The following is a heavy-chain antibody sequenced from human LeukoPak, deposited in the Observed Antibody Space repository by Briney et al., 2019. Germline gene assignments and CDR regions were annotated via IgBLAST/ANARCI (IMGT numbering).Heavy chain of an antibody. CDR3: AREPVTYYYDSSGFRGYYYYYMDV. CDR2: IYTSGST. CDR1: GGSISSYY. V-gene: IGHV4-4*07. Sequence: SETLSLACTVSGGSISSYYWSWIRQPAGKGLEWIGRIYTSGSTNYNPSLKSRVTMSVDTSKNQFSLKLSSMTAADTAVYYCAREPVTYYYDSSGFRGYYYYYMDVWGKGTTVTVSS. D-gene: IGHD3-22*01. J-gene: IGHJ6*03.